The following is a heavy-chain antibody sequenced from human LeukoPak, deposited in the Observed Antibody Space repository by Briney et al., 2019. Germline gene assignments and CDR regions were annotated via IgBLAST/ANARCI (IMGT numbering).Heavy chain of an antibody. CDR1: GDSVSSNGAT. CDR2: TYYRTKWYY. J-gene: IGHJ5*02. V-gene: IGHV6-1*01. Sequence: SQTLSLTCAISGDSVSSNGATWHWIRQSPSRGLEWLGRTYYRTKWYYDYALSVKSRMTINPDTSKNQISLKLSSVTAADTAVYYCARDLRGTMVRGVMGNWFDPWGQGTLVTVSS. D-gene: IGHD3-10*01. CDR3: ARDLRGTMVRGVMGNWFDP.